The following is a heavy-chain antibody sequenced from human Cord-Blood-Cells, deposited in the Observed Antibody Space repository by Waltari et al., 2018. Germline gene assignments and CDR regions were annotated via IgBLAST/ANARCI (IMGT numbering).Heavy chain of an antibody. CDR3: ARDEGYIVATNNWFDP. D-gene: IGHD5-12*01. J-gene: IGHJ5*02. CDR2: IIPILGTA. V-gene: IGHV1-69*01. Sequence: KKLGSSVKISCKPSGLTFSSYAISWVRQAPGQGLEWMGGIIPILGTANYAQKFQGRVTITADESTSTAYMELSSLRSEDTAVDYCARDEGYIVATNNWFDPWGQATLVTVSS. CDR1: GLTFSSYA.